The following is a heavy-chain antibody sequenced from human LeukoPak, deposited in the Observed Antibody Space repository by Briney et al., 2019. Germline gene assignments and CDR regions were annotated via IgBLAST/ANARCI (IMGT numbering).Heavy chain of an antibody. Sequence: ASVKVSCKASGYSFISYGFSWVRQAPGQGLEWMGWVSHYNADTNYAQKFQGRVTMTTDTPASTTFMELKSLRSDDTAVYYCARHAQRITIFGVVSHLDYWGQGTLVTVSS. J-gene: IGHJ4*02. V-gene: IGHV1-18*01. CDR2: VSHYNADT. CDR1: GYSFISYG. CDR3: ARHAQRITIFGVVSHLDY. D-gene: IGHD3-3*01.